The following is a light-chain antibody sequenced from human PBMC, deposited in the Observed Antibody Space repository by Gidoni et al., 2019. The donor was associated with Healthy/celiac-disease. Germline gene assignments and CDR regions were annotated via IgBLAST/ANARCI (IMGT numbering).Light chain of an antibody. CDR3: QQYNNWPPVT. CDR2: GAS. J-gene: IGKJ4*02. V-gene: IGKV3-15*01. Sequence: EIVMTQSPATLSVSPGERATLSCRASQSVSSNLARYQQKPGQASRLLIYGASTRATGIPARCSGSGSGTEVTLTISSLQSEDYAVYYCQQYNNWPPVTFGGGTKVEIK. CDR1: QSVSSN.